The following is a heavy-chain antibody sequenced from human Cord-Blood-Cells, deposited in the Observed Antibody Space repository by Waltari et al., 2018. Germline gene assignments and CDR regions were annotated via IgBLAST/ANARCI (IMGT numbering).Heavy chain of an antibody. CDR3: ARPLTGYSSGWYWFDP. D-gene: IGHD6-19*01. V-gene: IGHV4-38-2*01. CDR2: IYHSGST. CDR1: GYSISSGYY. Sequence: QVQLQESGPGLVKPSETLSLTCAVSGYSISSGYYWGWLRQPPGKGLEWIGSIYHSGSTYYNPSLKSRVTISVDTSKNQFSLKLSSVTAADTAVYYCARPLTGYSSGWYWFDPWGQGTLVTVSS. J-gene: IGHJ5*02.